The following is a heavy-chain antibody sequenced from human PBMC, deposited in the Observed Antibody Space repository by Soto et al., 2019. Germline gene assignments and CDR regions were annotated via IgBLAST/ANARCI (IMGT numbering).Heavy chain of an antibody. V-gene: IGHV3-7*01. CDR3: ARSYGTGFLSGY. CDR2: IKQDGSET. J-gene: IGHJ4*02. Sequence: EVHLVESGGGLVRPGESLRLSCAASGLTFTNFRMSWLRQAPGKGLEWVANIKQDGSETRYVDSVKGRFTISRDNAKNSLFLQMNSLRAEDTAIYYCARSYGTGFLSGYWGQGTLVTVST. D-gene: IGHD3-10*01. CDR1: GLTFTNFR.